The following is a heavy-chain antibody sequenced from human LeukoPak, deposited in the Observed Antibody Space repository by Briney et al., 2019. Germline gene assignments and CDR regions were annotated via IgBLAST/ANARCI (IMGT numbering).Heavy chain of an antibody. V-gene: IGHV3-21*01. Sequence: GGSLRLSCAASGFTFSTYSMNWVRQAPGKGLEWVSSISRSSDYIYYADSVKGRFTISRDNSKNTLYLQMNSLRAEDTAVYYCAKDRDILTGSFFFDYWGQGTLVTVSS. CDR1: GFTFSTYS. D-gene: IGHD3-9*01. J-gene: IGHJ4*02. CDR3: AKDRDILTGSFFFDY. CDR2: ISRSSDYI.